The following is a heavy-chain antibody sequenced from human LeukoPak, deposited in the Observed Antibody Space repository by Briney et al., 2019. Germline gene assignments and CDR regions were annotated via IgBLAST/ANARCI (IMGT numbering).Heavy chain of an antibody. V-gene: IGHV1-46*01. Sequence: ASVKVCCKASGYNFIRYYMHWVRQAPGQGLEWMGIINPSGGSTSYAHKFQDRVTMTRDTSTSTVYMELSSLKSEDTAVYYCAREDVVLVDAVRYYYYGMDIWGQGTTVTVSS. CDR1: GYNFIRYY. CDR3: AREDVVLVDAVRYYYYGMDI. J-gene: IGHJ6*02. CDR2: INPSGGST. D-gene: IGHD2-8*01.